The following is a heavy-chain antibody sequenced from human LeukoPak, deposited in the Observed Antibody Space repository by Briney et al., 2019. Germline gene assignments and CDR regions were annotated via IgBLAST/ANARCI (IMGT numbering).Heavy chain of an antibody. CDR1: GNYW. J-gene: IGHJ4*02. CDR2: VNSDGSWT. CDR3: VSFYETY. D-gene: IGHD2-2*01. V-gene: IGHV3-74*01. Sequence: HPGGSLRLSCAASGNYWMHWVRQAPGKGLVWVSHVNSDGSWTTYADSVKGRFTNSKDNAKNTVYLQMNNLRAEDTAVYYCVSFYETYWGRGTLVTVSS.